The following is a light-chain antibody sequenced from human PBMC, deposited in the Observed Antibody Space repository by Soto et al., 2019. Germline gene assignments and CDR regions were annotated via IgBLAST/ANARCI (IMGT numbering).Light chain of an antibody. V-gene: IGKV1-5*01. CDR2: DAS. J-gene: IGKJ5*01. CDR1: RSISDW. Sequence: DIQMTQSPSSLSPSVGDRVTITCRASRSISDWLAWYQQKPGKAPELLIFDASNLKSGVSSRFSGSGSGTEFTLTISRLQPDDVATYYCQQYHTVPYTFGQGTRLEIK. CDR3: QQYHTVPYT.